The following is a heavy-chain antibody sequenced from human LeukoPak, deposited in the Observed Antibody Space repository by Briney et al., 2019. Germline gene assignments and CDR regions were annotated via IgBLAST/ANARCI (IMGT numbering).Heavy chain of an antibody. Sequence: GASVKVSCKASGGTFSSYAISWVRQAPGQGLEWMGGIIPIFGTANYAQKFQGRVTITADESMSTAYMELSSLRSEDTAVYYCARGSIRFLEWLSFDYWGQGTLVTVSS. CDR1: GGTFSSYA. D-gene: IGHD3-3*01. CDR2: IIPIFGTA. CDR3: ARGSIRFLEWLSFDY. V-gene: IGHV1-69*13. J-gene: IGHJ4*02.